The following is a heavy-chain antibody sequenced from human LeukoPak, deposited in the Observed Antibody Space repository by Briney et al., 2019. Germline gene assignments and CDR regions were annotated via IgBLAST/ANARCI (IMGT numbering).Heavy chain of an antibody. D-gene: IGHD3-10*01. J-gene: IGHJ4*02. Sequence: PGGSLRLSCVGSGFTFSSFWTNWVRQAPGKGLEWVANIRPDGSGKHYVDSVKGRFTISRGNAKNSLYLQMNSLRAEDTAVYYCARGRGSDYWGQGTLVTVSS. CDR3: ARGRGSDY. CDR2: IRPDGSGK. CDR1: GFTFSSFW. V-gene: IGHV3-7*01.